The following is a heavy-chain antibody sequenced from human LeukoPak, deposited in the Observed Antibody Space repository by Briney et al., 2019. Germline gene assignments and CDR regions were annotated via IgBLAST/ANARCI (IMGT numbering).Heavy chain of an antibody. D-gene: IGHD4-17*01. CDR2: IYYSGST. V-gene: IGHV4-59*01. J-gene: IGHJ4*02. CDR3: AREGATVTNYFDY. CDR1: GGSISSYY. Sequence: PETLSLTCTVSGGSISSYYWSWIRQPPGKGLEWIGYIYYSGSTNYNPSLKSRVTISVDTSKNQFSLKLSSVTAADTAVYYCAREGATVTNYFDYWGQGTLVTVSS.